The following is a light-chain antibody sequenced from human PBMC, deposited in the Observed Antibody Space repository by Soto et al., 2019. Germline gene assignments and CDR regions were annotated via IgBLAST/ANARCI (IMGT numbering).Light chain of an antibody. Sequence: QPVRTQSPSASASLGASVKLTCTLSSGHSSYAIAWHQQQPEKGPRYLMKLNSDGSHSKGDGIPDRFSGSSSGAERYLTISSLQSEDEADYYCQTWGTGHVVFGGGTKLTVL. V-gene: IGLV4-69*01. J-gene: IGLJ2*01. CDR1: SGHSSYA. CDR3: QTWGTGHVV. CDR2: LNSDGSH.